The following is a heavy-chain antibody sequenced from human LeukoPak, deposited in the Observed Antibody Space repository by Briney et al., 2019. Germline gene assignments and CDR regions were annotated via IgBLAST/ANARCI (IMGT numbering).Heavy chain of an antibody. D-gene: IGHD6-19*01. CDR3: VTLRRDTSGWYYFDY. V-gene: IGHV3-33*01. J-gene: IGHJ4*02. CDR2: IWYDGSNK. Sequence: PGGSLRLSCAASGFTFRNYGMPWVRQAPGKGLEWVAVIWYDGSNKYYADSVKGRFTISRDNSKNMLYLQMNSLRAEDTAVYYCVTLRRDTSGWYYFDYWGRGTLVTVSS. CDR1: GFTFRNYG.